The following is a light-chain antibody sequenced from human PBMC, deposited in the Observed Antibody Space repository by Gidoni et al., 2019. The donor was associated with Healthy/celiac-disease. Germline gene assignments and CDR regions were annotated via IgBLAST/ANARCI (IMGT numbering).Light chain of an antibody. Sequence: EIVLTQSPGTLSLSPGERASQSVSSSYLAWYQQKPGQAPRLLIYGASSRATGIPDRFSGSGSGTDFTLTISRLETEDFAVYYCQQYGSSLPYTFXQXTKLEIK. J-gene: IGKJ2*01. CDR1: QSVSSSY. CDR2: GAS. CDR3: QQYGSSLPYT. V-gene: IGKV3-20*01.